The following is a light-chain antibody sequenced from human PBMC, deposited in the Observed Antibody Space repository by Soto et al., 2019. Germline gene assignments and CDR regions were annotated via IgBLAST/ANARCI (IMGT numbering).Light chain of an antibody. V-gene: IGKV4-1*01. CDR3: QQYYATPLT. CDR1: QSVFYSPKNKNY. CDR2: WAS. J-gene: IGKJ3*01. Sequence: DIVMTQSPDSLAVSLGERATINCKSSQSVFYSPKNKNYLAWYQQKPGQPPKLLIYWASTRESGVPDRFSGSGSGTDFPLTISSLQAEDVAVYYCQQYYATPLTFGPGTKVDIK.